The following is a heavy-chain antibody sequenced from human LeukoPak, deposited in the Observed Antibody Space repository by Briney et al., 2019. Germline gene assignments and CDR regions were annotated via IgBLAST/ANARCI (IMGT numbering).Heavy chain of an antibody. V-gene: IGHV1-2*02. CDR3: ARDFTKIPRGGY. CDR2: INPNSGGT. D-gene: IGHD3-3*01. Sequence: ASVKVSCKASGNTFTGYYMHWVRQAPGQGLEWMGWINPNSGGTNYAQKFQGRVTMTRDTSISAAYMELSRLRSDDTAVYYCARDFTKIPRGGYWGQGTLVTVCS. CDR1: GNTFTGYY. J-gene: IGHJ4*02.